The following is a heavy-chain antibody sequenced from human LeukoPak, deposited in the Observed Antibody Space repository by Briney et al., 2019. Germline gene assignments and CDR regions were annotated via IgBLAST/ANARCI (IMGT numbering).Heavy chain of an antibody. V-gene: IGHV1-2*06. CDR3: ARDPSRSGVFDY. J-gene: IGHJ4*02. Sequence: ASVKVSCKASGYTFTGYYIHWVRQAPGQGLEWMGRINPNSGGTNYAQKFQGRVTMTRDTSISTAYMELSRLRSDDTAVYYCARDPSRSGVFDYWGQGTLVTVSS. CDR2: INPNSGGT. D-gene: IGHD3-10*01. CDR1: GYTFTGYY.